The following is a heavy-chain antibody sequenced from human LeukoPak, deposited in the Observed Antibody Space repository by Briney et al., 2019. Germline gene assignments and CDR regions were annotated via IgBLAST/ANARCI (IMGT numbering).Heavy chain of an antibody. CDR2: ISGSGGST. D-gene: IGHD1-26*01. Sequence: GGSLRLSCAASGFTFSSYAMSWVRQAPGKGLEWVSAISGSGGSTYYADSVKGRFTISRDNSKNTLYLQMNSLRAEDTAVYYCAKDVFSKWELIPWRLDAFDIWGQGTMVTVSS. V-gene: IGHV3-23*01. J-gene: IGHJ3*02. CDR3: AKDVFSKWELIPWRLDAFDI. CDR1: GFTFSSYA.